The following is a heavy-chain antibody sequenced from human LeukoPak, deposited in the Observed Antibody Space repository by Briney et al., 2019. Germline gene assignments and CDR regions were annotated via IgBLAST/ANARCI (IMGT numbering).Heavy chain of an antibody. CDR1: EFTFSSFA. J-gene: IGHJ4*02. CDR2: VSGSGGST. V-gene: IGHV3-23*01. CDR3: ARDGSGYGSFDY. Sequence: PGGSLRLSCAASEFTFSSFAMSWVRQAPGKELEWVSRVSGSGGSTYYADSVKGRFSISRDNSKNTLYLQMNNLRAEDTAVYHCARDGSGYGSFDYWGRGTLVTVSS. D-gene: IGHD3-22*01.